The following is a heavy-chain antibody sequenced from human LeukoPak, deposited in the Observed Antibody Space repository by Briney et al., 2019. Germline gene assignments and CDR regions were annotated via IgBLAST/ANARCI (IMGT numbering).Heavy chain of an antibody. CDR3: ARGIAAAGRLYYYYYYMDV. J-gene: IGHJ6*03. Sequence: GASVKVSCKASGYTFTSYGISWVRQAPGQGLEWMGWISAYNGNTNYAQKLQGRVTITADESTSTAYMELSSLRSEDTAVYYCARGIAAAGRLYYYYYYMDVWGKGTTVTVSS. CDR1: GYTFTSYG. CDR2: ISAYNGNT. D-gene: IGHD6-13*01. V-gene: IGHV1-18*01.